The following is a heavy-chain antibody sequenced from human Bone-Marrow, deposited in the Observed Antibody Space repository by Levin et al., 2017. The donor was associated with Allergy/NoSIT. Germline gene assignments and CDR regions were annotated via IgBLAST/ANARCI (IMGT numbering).Heavy chain of an antibody. Sequence: GGSLRLSCVASGLTFGDVWMTWVRQAPGKGLEWVGRIRSKRDGETTDYAAPVKGRFIISRDDSKNTLYLQMNNVKSEDTALYYCTTDDYGDYRGTGFADAYDIWGQGTKVTVSS. D-gene: IGHD4-17*01. CDR3: TTDDYGDYRGTGFADAYDI. CDR2: IRSKRDGETT. CDR1: GLTFGDVW. V-gene: IGHV3-15*01. J-gene: IGHJ3*02.